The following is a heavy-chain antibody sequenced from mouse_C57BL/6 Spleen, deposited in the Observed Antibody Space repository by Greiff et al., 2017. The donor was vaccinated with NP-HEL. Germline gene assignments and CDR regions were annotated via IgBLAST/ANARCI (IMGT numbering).Heavy chain of an antibody. CDR2: IYPGSGNT. J-gene: IGHJ2*01. V-gene: IGHV1-76*01. CDR3: ARSGTAFDY. CDR1: GYTFTDYY. Sequence: VQLQQSGAELVRPGASVKLSCKASGYTFTDYYINWVKQRPGQGLEWIARIYPGSGNTYYNEKFKGKATLTAEKSSSTAYMQLSSLTSEDSAVDFCARSGTAFDYWGQGTTLTVSS. D-gene: IGHD1-2*01.